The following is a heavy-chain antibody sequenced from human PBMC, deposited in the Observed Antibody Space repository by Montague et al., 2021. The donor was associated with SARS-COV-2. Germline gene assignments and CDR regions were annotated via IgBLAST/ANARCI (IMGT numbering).Heavy chain of an antibody. Sequence: SETLSLTCAVYGGSLSGYYWAWIRQTPGKGLEWIGEINHSGNTNYNQSLKSRLTISVDTSKKQFSLKLSSVTTADKAVYYCARGADYDFWSGYLRYKWFDPWGQGTPVTVSS. CDR3: ARGADYDFWSGYLRYKWFDP. J-gene: IGHJ5*02. D-gene: IGHD3-3*01. CDR1: GGSLSGYY. V-gene: IGHV4-34*01. CDR2: INHSGNT.